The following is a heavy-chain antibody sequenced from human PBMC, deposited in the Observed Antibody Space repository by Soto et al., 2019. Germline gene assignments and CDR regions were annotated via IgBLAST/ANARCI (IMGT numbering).Heavy chain of an antibody. J-gene: IGHJ4*02. Sequence: SETLSLTCTVSGGSISSGDYYWSWIRQPPGKGLEWIGYIYYSGSTYYNPSLKSRVTISVDTSKNQFSLKLSSVTAADTAVYYCARETVLEWFPDHFDYWGQGTLVTVSS. V-gene: IGHV4-30-4*01. CDR3: ARETVLEWFPDHFDY. CDR1: GGSISSGDYY. CDR2: IYYSGST. D-gene: IGHD3-3*01.